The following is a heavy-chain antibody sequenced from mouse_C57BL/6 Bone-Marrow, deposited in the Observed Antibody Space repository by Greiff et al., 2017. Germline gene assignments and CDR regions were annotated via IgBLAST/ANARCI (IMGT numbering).Heavy chain of an antibody. CDR3: ARSDYYGCSPWFAY. J-gene: IGHJ3*01. Sequence: QVQLKQSGAELVRPGASVKLSCKASGYTFTDYYINWVKQRPGQGLEWIARIYPGSGNTNYNEKFKGKATLTVEKSYSTAYMQLSSLTSEDSAVYYCARSDYYGCSPWFAYWGQGTLVTVSA. CDR2: IYPGSGNT. D-gene: IGHD1-1*01. CDR1: GYTFTDYY. V-gene: IGHV1-76*01.